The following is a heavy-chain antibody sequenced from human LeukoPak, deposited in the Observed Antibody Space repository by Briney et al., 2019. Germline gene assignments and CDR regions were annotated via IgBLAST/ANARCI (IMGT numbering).Heavy chain of an antibody. J-gene: IGHJ4*02. CDR3: ARRVQYYFDY. CDR2: IWYDGSDK. Sequence: GGSLRLSCTASGFTFSNFWMGWVRQAPGKGLEWVAVIWYDGSDKHYADSVQGRFTISRDNSKNSLYLQMNSLRAEDTALYYCARRVQYYFDYWGQGTLVTVSS. CDR1: GFTFSNFW. V-gene: IGHV3-33*08.